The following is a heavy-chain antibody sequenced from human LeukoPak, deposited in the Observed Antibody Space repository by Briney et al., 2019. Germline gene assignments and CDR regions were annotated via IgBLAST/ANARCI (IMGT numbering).Heavy chain of an antibody. CDR2: IHHSGRT. D-gene: IGHD3-3*01. Sequence: SETLSLTCAVHGGSFSNYDWTWIRHPPGKGLEWIGEIHHSGRTNYNPPLKSRITISADTSKKQFSLRLSSVTAADTAVYYCARGRSRVTIFGVALNWLDSWGQGNLVTVSS. CDR3: ARGRSRVTIFGVALNWLDS. CDR1: GGSFSNYD. J-gene: IGHJ5*01. V-gene: IGHV4-34*01.